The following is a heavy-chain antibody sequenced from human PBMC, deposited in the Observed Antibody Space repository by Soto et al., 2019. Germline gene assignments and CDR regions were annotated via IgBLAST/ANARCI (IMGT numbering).Heavy chain of an antibody. V-gene: IGHV4-59*01. D-gene: IGHD2-21*02. CDR2: MYNTGST. Sequence: PSETLSLTCTVSGGSISGYYWSWIRQPPGKGLEWIGYMYNTGSTVYNPSFKSRVTISVDTSKNQFSLKLNSVTAADTAVYYWARDLWGYCGTDCYPLDVWGQGTTVTVSS. CDR1: GGSISGYY. CDR3: ARDLWGYCGTDCYPLDV. J-gene: IGHJ6*02.